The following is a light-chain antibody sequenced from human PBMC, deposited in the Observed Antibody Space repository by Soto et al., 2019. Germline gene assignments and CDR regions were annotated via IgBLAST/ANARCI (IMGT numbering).Light chain of an antibody. J-gene: IGKJ4*01. CDR3: QQYDTSPPLT. CDR2: GAS. V-gene: IGKV3-20*01. CDR1: QSVTSNY. Sequence: EMVLTQSPGTLSLSPGDRATLSCRASQSVTSNYLAWYQQKPGQAPRLLLYGASRRAIGIPDRFSGSGSGTDFTLTISRLEPEDFAVYYCQQYDTSPPLTFSGGTKVEIK.